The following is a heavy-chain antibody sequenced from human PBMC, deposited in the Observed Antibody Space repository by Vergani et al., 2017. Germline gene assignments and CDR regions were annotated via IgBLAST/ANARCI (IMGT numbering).Heavy chain of an antibody. CDR1: GDSVSSSTYY. Sequence: QLQMQESGPGLVKPSETVSLICTVSGDSVSSSTYYWGWLSQPPGQGLEWIGTIYYRGNTYYNPSLKSRVTMSVDTSTNQFSLRLTSVTAEDTAVYYCARQVVINGWYEYFDHWGQGALVTVSS. D-gene: IGHD6-19*01. V-gene: IGHV4-39*01. CDR2: IYYRGNT. CDR3: ARQVVINGWYEYFDH. J-gene: IGHJ4*02.